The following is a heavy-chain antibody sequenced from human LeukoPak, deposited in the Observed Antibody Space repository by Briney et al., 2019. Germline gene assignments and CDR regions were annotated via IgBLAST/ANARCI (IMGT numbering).Heavy chain of an antibody. J-gene: IGHJ5*01. CDR1: GYTFISYG. D-gene: IGHD4-17*01. V-gene: IGHV1-18*01. CDR2: IGPYNGNT. Sequence: AASVKVSCKASGYTFISYGISWVRQAPGQGLEWMGWIGPYNGNTNYAEKLLGRVTMTTDTSTNTAYIELRSLTADDTAVYYCARVVPDYGDYGDSWGQGTLVTVSS. CDR3: ARVVPDYGDYGDS.